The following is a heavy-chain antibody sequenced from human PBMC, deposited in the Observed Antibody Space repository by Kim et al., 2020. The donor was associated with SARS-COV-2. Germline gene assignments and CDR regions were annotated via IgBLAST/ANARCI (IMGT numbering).Heavy chain of an antibody. Sequence: GGSLRLSCAASGFTFSSYTMTWVRQAPGKGLECVSSISGSGTITFYAESVKGRFTISRDNSKNTVYLQMNSLRAEDTALYYCANLFYGGNSEVGYWGQGTLVTVSS. CDR3: ANLFYGGNSEVGY. V-gene: IGHV3-23*01. J-gene: IGHJ4*02. CDR1: GFTFSSYT. CDR2: ISGSGTIT. D-gene: IGHD2-21*02.